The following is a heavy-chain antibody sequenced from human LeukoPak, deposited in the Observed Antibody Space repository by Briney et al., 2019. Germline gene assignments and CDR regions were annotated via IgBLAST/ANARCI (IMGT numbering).Heavy chain of an antibody. CDR3: AREFRPAARAFDY. D-gene: IGHD6-6*01. CDR1: GFTFSSYV. CDR2: ISYDGSNE. J-gene: IGHJ4*02. Sequence: QSGGSLRLSCAASGFTFSSYVMHWVRQAPGKGLEWVAIISYDGSNEYYADSVKGRFTISRDNAKNSLYLQMSSLRAEDTAVYYCAREFRPAARAFDYWGQGTLVTVSS. V-gene: IGHV3-30*04.